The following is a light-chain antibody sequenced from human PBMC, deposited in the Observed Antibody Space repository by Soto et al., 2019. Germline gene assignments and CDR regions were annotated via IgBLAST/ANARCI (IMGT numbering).Light chain of an antibody. V-gene: IGKV1-8*01. Sequence: AIRMTQSPSSLSSSTGERVTITCRASQGISNWLAWYQQRPGKAPKLLVYGASTLQSGVPSRFSGSGSGTDFTLTISGLQSEDFATYYCQHYKNYPWTFGQGTKVEVK. J-gene: IGKJ1*01. CDR3: QHYKNYPWT. CDR1: QGISNW. CDR2: GAS.